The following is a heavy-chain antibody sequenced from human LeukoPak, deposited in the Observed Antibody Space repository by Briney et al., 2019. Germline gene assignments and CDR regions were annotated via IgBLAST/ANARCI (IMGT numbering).Heavy chain of an antibody. Sequence: GGSLRLSCAASGFTFSRYWMHWVRQAPGKGLVWVSRINSDGSSTNYADSVKGRFTISRDNTKNALYLQMNSLRAEDTAVYYCARAGKTGAAAFDIWGQGTMVTVSS. J-gene: IGHJ3*02. CDR3: ARAGKTGAAAFDI. D-gene: IGHD3-10*01. CDR2: INSDGSST. CDR1: GFTFSRYW. V-gene: IGHV3-74*01.